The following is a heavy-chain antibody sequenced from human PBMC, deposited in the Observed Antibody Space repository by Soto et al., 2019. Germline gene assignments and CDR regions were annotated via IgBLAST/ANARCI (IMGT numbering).Heavy chain of an antibody. CDR2: IIPIFGTA. D-gene: IGHD2-2*01. CDR3: AREGIVVVPAASYGMDV. Sequence: VKVSCKASGGTFSSYAIGWVRQAPGQGLEWMGGIIPIFGTANYAQKFQGRVTITADESTSTAYMELSSLRSEDTAVYYCAREGIVVVPAASYGMDVWGQGTTVTVSS. J-gene: IGHJ6*02. CDR1: GGTFSSYA. V-gene: IGHV1-69*01.